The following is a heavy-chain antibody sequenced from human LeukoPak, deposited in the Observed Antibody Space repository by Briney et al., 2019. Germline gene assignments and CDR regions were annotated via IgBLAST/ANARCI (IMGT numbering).Heavy chain of an antibody. CDR1: GFTVSSNY. D-gene: IGHD3-22*01. J-gene: IGHJ4*02. V-gene: IGHV3-53*01. CDR3: AIRGENDSSGSRTDY. Sequence: GSLRLSCAASGFTVSSNYTSWVRQAPGKGLEWVSVIYSGGSTYYAESVKGRFTISRDNSKNTLYLQMNSLRAEDTAVYYCAIRGENDSSGSRTDYWGQGTLVTVSS. CDR2: IYSGGST.